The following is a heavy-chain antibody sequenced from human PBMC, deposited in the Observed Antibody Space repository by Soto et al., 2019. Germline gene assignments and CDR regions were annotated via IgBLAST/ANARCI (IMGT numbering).Heavy chain of an antibody. Sequence: PSETLSLTCAVYGGSFSGYYWSCIRQPPGKGLVWIGEINHSGSTNYNPSLKSRVTISVDTSKNQFSLKLSSVTAADTAVYYCARGVKRDIVVVPAARNWFDPWGQGTLVTVSS. J-gene: IGHJ5*02. CDR1: GGSFSGYY. V-gene: IGHV4-34*01. D-gene: IGHD2-2*01. CDR3: ARGVKRDIVVVPAARNWFDP. CDR2: INHSGST.